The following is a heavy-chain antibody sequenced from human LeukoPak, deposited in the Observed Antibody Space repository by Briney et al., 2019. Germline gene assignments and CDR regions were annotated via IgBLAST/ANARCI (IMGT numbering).Heavy chain of an antibody. CDR2: IYSGGTT. V-gene: IGHV3-53*01. CDR1: GFTVSSKY. Sequence: PGESLRLSCAASGFTVSSKYMSWVRQAPGKGLEYITVIYSGGTTYYADSVKGRFTISRDNSRNLLFLQMSSLRVEDTAVYYCAKRRHYYGSGDYYRDPWGQGTLVTVSS. CDR3: AKRRHYYGSGDYYRDP. D-gene: IGHD3-10*01. J-gene: IGHJ5*02.